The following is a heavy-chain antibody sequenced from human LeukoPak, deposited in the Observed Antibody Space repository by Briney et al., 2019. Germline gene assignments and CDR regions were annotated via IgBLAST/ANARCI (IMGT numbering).Heavy chain of an antibody. CDR3: TTRPTTVSKGSYGMDV. CDR2: IKSKTDGGTT. J-gene: IGHJ6*02. V-gene: IGHV3-15*01. Sequence: GGSLRLSCAASGFTFSNAWMSWVRQAPGEGLEWVGRIKSKTDGGTTDYAAPVKGRFTISRDDSKNTLYLQMNSLKTEDTAVYYCTTRPTTVSKGSYGMDVWGQGTTVTVSS. D-gene: IGHD4-17*01. CDR1: GFTFSNAW.